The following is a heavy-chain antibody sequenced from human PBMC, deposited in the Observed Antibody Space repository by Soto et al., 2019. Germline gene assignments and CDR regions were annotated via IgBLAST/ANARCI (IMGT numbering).Heavy chain of an antibody. CDR3: AREEGVGYDTSDYYPPLDY. V-gene: IGHV6-1*01. Sequence: SQTLSLTCAISGDSVSSISVAWNWIRQSPSRGLEWLGRTYYRSKWYNDYALSVKSRITINPDTSKNQFSLQLNSVTPEDTAVYYCAREEGVGYDTSDYYPPLDYWGQGTLVTVSS. CDR1: GDSVSSISVA. CDR2: TYYRSKWYN. J-gene: IGHJ4*02. D-gene: IGHD3-22*01.